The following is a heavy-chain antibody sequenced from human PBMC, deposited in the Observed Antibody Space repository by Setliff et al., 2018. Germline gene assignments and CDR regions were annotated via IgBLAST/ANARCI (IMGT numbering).Heavy chain of an antibody. CDR3: ATGRLLWFGELIKDAFDI. V-gene: IGHV1-24*01. CDR1: GYTLTELS. J-gene: IGHJ3*02. CDR2: FDPEDGET. D-gene: IGHD3-10*01. Sequence: GASVKVSCKVSGYTLTELSMHWVRQAPGKGLEWMGGFDPEDGETIYAQKFQGRVTMTEDTSTDTAYMELSSLRSEDTAVYYCATGRLLWFGELIKDAFDIWGQGTMGTVS.